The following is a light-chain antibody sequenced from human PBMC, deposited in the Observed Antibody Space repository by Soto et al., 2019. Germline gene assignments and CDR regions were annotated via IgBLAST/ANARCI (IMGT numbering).Light chain of an antibody. Sequence: QSALTQPASVSGSPGQSITISCTGTSSDVGGYNYVSWYQQLPGKAPKLMIYDVSNRPSGVSNRFSGSKSGNTASLTISGLQAVDEADYYCSSYTSSSTLVFGTGTKVTVL. V-gene: IGLV2-14*01. CDR1: SSDVGGYNY. J-gene: IGLJ1*01. CDR3: SSYTSSSTLV. CDR2: DVS.